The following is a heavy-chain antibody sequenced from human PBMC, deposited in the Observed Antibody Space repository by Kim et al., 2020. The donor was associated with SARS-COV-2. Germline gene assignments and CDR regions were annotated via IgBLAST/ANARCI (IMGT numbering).Heavy chain of an antibody. J-gene: IGHJ6*02. Sequence: ASLKVSCKASGYTFTSYYMHWVRQAPGQGLEWMGIINPSGGSTSYAQKFQGRVTMTRDTSTSTVYMELSSLRSEDTAVYYCARDGGPPGQLYGSGTITPYYYYGMDVWGQGTTVTVSS. CDR3: ARDGGPPGQLYGSGTITPYYYYGMDV. D-gene: IGHD3-10*01. CDR1: GYTFTSYY. V-gene: IGHV1-46*01. CDR2: INPSGGST.